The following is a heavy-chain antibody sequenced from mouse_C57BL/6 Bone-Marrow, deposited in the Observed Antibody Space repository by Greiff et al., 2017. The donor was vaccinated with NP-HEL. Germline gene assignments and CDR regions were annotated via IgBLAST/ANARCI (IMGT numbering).Heavy chain of an antibody. D-gene: IGHD1-1*01. Sequence: VQLKESGGDLVKPGGSLKLSCAASGFTFSSYGMSWVRQTPDKRLEWVATISSGGSYTYYPDSVKGRFTISRDNAKNTLYLQMSSLKSEDTAMYYCARLTLIYYYGSSYRDYWGQGTTLTVSS. CDR2: ISSGGSYT. V-gene: IGHV5-6*01. J-gene: IGHJ2*01. CDR3: ARLTLIYYYGSSYRDY. CDR1: GFTFSSYG.